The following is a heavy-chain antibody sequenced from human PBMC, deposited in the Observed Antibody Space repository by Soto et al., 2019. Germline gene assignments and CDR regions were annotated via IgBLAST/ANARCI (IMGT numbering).Heavy chain of an antibody. D-gene: IGHD3-9*01. J-gene: IGHJ4*02. Sequence: SETLSLTCTVSGGSISSSTYYWGWIRQPPGKGLEWIGSIYYSGSAYYNPSLKSRVTISVDTSKNQFSLKLSSVTAADTAVYYCARSLRSFDWLFAYWGQGTLVTVSS. CDR1: GGSISSSTYY. V-gene: IGHV4-39*01. CDR2: IYYSGSA. CDR3: ARSLRSFDWLFAY.